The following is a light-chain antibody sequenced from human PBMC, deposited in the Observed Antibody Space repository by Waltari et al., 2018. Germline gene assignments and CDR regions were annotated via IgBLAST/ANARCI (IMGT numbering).Light chain of an antibody. V-gene: IGKV1-27*01. CDR3: QKYNSALFT. CDR1: QGISNY. CDR2: AAS. Sequence: DIQMTQSPSSLSASVGDRVTITCRARQGISNYLAWYQQKPGKVPKLLIYAASSLQSGVASRFSGSGSGTDFTLTISSLQPEDVATYYCQKYNSALFTFGPGTKVDIK. J-gene: IGKJ3*01.